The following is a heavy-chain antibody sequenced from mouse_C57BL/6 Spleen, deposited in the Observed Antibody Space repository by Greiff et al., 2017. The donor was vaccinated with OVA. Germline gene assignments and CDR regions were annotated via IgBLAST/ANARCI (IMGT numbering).Heavy chain of an antibody. CDR3: ARDYEYFDY. D-gene: IGHD1-1*01. Sequence: EVMLVESGGGLVKPGGSLKLSCAASGFTFSSYTMSWVRQTPEKRLEWVATISGGGGNTYYPDSVKGRFTISRDNAKNTLYLQMSSLRSEDTALYYCARDYEYFDYWGQGTTLTVSS. J-gene: IGHJ2*01. CDR1: GFTFSSYT. CDR2: ISGGGGNT. V-gene: IGHV5-9*01.